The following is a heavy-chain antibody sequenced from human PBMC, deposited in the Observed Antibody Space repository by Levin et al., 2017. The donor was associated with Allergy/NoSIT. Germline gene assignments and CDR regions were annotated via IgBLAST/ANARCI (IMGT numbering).Heavy chain of an antibody. D-gene: IGHD6-19*01. V-gene: IGHV3-9*01. J-gene: IGHJ6*03. CDR1: GFTFDDYA. CDR2: ISWNSGSI. Sequence: SLKISCAASGFTFDDYAMHWVRQAPGKGLEWVSGISWNSGSIGYADSVKGRFTISRDNAKNSLYLQMNSLRAEDTALYYCAKGGRKGIAVAGTGGYYYMDVWGKGTTVTVSS. CDR3: AKGGRKGIAVAGTGGYYYMDV.